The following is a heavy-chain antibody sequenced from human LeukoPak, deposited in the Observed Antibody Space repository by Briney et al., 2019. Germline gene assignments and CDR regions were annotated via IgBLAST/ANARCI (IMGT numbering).Heavy chain of an antibody. Sequence: SETLSLTCTVSGGSITSGGYYWNWIRQSPGKGLEWIGFLSYSGRTNYNPSLKSRLSMSVDTSKNQFSLRLNSVTAADTAVYYCARKNDYGASYYIDIWGKGTAVAVSS. CDR1: GGSITSGGYY. V-gene: IGHV4-31*03. CDR3: ARKNDYGASYYIDI. D-gene: IGHD4-17*01. J-gene: IGHJ6*03. CDR2: LSYSGRT.